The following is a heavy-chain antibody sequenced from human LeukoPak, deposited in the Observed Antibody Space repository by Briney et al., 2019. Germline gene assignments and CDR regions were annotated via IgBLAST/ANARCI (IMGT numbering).Heavy chain of an antibody. D-gene: IGHD5-24*01. CDR3: TRVGYIDEGIDY. CDR1: GFPFSSYW. J-gene: IGHJ4*02. CDR2: IKQDGSKK. V-gene: IGHV3-7*04. Sequence: GGSLRLSCVASGFPFSSYWMTCVRQAPGKGLEWVANIKQDGSKKSYVDSVKGRFTISRDNAKNSLYLQMNSLRAEDTAIYYCTRVGYIDEGIDYWGQGTLVTVSS.